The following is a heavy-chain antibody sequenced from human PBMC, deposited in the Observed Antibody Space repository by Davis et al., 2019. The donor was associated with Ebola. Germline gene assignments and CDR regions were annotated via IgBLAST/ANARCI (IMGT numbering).Heavy chain of an antibody. J-gene: IGHJ4*02. D-gene: IGHD2-15*01. CDR2: IIPVFRTA. CDR1: GGTFTNYA. CDR3: AHLGPQRYCSGGGCHGYLDY. V-gene: IGHV1-69*13. Sequence: SVKVSCKTSGGTFTNYAVNWVRQAPGQGLEWMGGIIPVFRTANYAQKFQGRVTITADESTRTAYMELNGLRSEDTAVYYCAHLGPQRYCSGGGCHGYLDYWGQGTLVTVSS.